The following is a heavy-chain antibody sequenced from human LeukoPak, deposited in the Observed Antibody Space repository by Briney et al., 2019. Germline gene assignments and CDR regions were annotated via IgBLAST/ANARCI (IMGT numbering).Heavy chain of an antibody. CDR3: TRVAAGIHYYYMDV. Sequence: GGSLRLSCTASGFTFGDYAMIWFRQAPGNGLEWVGFIRSKAYGGTTEYAASVKGRFTISRDDSKSIAYLQMNSLKTEDTAVYYCTRVAAGIHYYYMDVWGKGTTVTVSS. D-gene: IGHD1-14*01. J-gene: IGHJ6*03. CDR1: GFTFGDYA. CDR2: IRSKAYGGTT. V-gene: IGHV3-49*03.